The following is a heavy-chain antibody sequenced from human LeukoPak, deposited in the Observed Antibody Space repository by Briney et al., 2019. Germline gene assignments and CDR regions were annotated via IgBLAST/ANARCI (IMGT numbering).Heavy chain of an antibody. Sequence: PGRSLRLSCAASGFTFGSYDMHWGRQAPGKGLEWVAVIWYDGSNKYYADSVKGRFTISRDISKNTLYLQMNSLRAEDTAVYYCARHKDWTFDYWGQGTLVTVSS. CDR3: ARHKDWTFDY. CDR1: GFTFGSYD. D-gene: IGHD3/OR15-3a*01. J-gene: IGHJ4*02. V-gene: IGHV3-33*01. CDR2: IWYDGSNK.